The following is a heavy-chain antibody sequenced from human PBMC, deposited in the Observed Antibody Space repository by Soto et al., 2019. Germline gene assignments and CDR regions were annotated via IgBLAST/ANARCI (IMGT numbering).Heavy chain of an antibody. CDR1: GYSFTSYW. Sequence: VAAEKISCKGCGYSFTSYWSWWVRQIPEKGLEWMGIIYPGDSDTRYRPSFQGQVTISADKSISTAYLQWSSLKASDTAMYYCARHDIAVAGILSAFDIWGQGTMVTVSS. V-gene: IGHV5-51*01. D-gene: IGHD6-19*01. J-gene: IGHJ3*02. CDR3: ARHDIAVAGILSAFDI. CDR2: IYPGDSDT.